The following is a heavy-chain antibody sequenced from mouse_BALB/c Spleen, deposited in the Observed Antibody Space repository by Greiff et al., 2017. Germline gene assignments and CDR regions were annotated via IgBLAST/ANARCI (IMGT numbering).Heavy chain of an antibody. CDR2: IWSGGST. CDR3: ARKGEYGNYDYAMDY. D-gene: IGHD2-10*02. CDR1: GFSLTSYG. Sequence: QLQQSGPGLVQPSQSLSITCTVSGFSLTSYGVHWVRQSPGKGLEWLGVIWSGGSTDYNAAFISRLSISKDNSKSQVFFKMNSLQANDTAIYYCARKGEYGNYDYAMDYWGQGTSVTVSS. V-gene: IGHV2-2*02. J-gene: IGHJ4*01.